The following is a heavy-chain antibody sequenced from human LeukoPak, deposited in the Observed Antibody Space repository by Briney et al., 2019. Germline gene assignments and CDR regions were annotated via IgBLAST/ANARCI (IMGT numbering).Heavy chain of an antibody. J-gene: IGHJ4*02. Sequence: SETLFLTCTVSGGSISSGDYYWSWIRQPPGKGLEWIGYIYYSGSTYYNPSLKSRVTISVDTSKNQFSLKLSSVTAADTAVYYCARHPSSALDYWGQGTLVTVSS. V-gene: IGHV4-30-4*01. CDR3: ARHPSSALDY. CDR2: IYYSGST. CDR1: GGSISSGDYY. D-gene: IGHD6-25*01.